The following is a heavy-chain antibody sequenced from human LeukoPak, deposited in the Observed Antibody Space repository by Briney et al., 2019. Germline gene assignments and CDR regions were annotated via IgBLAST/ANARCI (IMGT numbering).Heavy chain of an antibody. V-gene: IGHV4-31*03. D-gene: IGHD3-10*01. CDR1: GGSISRGDYY. J-gene: IGHJ4*02. CDR3: ARYRHYYGSGSYYDRFDY. Sequence: SETLSLTCTVSGGSISRGDYYWSWIRQHPGKGLEWIGYIYCSGSTYYNPSLKSRVTISVDTSKNQFSLKLSSVTAADTAVYYCARYRHYYGSGSYYDRFDYWGQGTLVTVSS. CDR2: IYCSGST.